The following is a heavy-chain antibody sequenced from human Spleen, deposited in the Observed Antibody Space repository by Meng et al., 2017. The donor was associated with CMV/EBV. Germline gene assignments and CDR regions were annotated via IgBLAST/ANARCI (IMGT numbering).Heavy chain of an antibody. Sequence: GESLKISCAASGFPFSTYWMSWVRQAPGKGLEWVSAISGSGGSTYYADSVKGRFTISRDNSNNTLYLQMNSLRAEDTAVYYCAKASLRLLCSLWGQGTLVTVSS. CDR1: GFPFSTYW. J-gene: IGHJ4*02. D-gene: IGHD3-10*01. CDR2: ISGSGGST. CDR3: AKASLRLLCSL. V-gene: IGHV3-23*01.